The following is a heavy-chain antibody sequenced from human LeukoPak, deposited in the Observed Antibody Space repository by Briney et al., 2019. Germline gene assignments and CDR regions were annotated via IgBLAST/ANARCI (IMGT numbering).Heavy chain of an antibody. Sequence: GGSLRLSCAASGFTFSSYWMSWVRQAPGKGLGWVANIKQDGSEKYYVDSVKGRFTISRDNAKNSLYLQMNSLRAEDTAVYYCARAVSGTYYYYMDVWGKGTTVTVSS. J-gene: IGHJ6*03. CDR3: ARAVSGTYYYYMDV. CDR2: IKQDGSEK. D-gene: IGHD3-10*01. V-gene: IGHV3-7*01. CDR1: GFTFSSYW.